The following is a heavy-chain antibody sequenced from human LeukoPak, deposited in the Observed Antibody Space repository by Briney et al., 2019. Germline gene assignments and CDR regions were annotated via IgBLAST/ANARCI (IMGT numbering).Heavy chain of an antibody. CDR3: AREDYYGSGSSNWFDP. CDR2: INHSGST. V-gene: IGHV4-34*01. J-gene: IGHJ5*02. CDR1: GGSFSGYY. D-gene: IGHD3-10*01. Sequence: PSETLSLTCAVYGGSFSGYYWSWIRQPPGKGLEWIGEINHSGSTNYNPSLKSRVTISVDTSKNQFSLKLSSVTAADTAVYYCAREDYYGSGSSNWFDPWGQGTLVTVSS.